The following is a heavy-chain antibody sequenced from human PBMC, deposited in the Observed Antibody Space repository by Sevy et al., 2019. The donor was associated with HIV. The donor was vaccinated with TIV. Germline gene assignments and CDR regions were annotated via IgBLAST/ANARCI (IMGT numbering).Heavy chain of an antibody. CDR2: ISRSSSYI. V-gene: IGHV3-21*01. CDR1: GFTFSSYS. Sequence: GGSLRLSCAASGFTFSSYSMNWVRQAPGKGLEWVSSISRSSSYIYYADSVKGRFTISRDNAKNSLYLQMNSLRAEDTAVYYCARGGSSVGTYYYDSSGDYFDYWGQGTLVTVSS. CDR3: ARGGSSVGTYYYDSSGDYFDY. D-gene: IGHD3-22*01. J-gene: IGHJ4*02.